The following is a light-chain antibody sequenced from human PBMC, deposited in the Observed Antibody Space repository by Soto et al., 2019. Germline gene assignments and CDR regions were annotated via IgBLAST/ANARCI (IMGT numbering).Light chain of an antibody. J-gene: IGKJ1*01. CDR2: KTS. CDR3: QQYNTYSGT. Sequence: DIQMTQSPSTLSASVGDRVTITFRTSQSISGWLAWYQQKPGKAPNLLIYKTSSLESGVPSRFSGSGSGTEFTLTISNLQPDDFATYYCQQYNTYSGTFGQGTKVDI. V-gene: IGKV1-5*03. CDR1: QSISGW.